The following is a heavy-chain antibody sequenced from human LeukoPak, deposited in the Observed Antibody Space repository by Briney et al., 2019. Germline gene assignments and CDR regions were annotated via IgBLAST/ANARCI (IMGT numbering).Heavy chain of an antibody. D-gene: IGHD3-22*01. Sequence: SETLSLTCTVSGGSISSGDYYWSWIRQPPGKGLEWIGYIYYSGSTYYNPSLKSRVTISVDTSKNQFSLKLSSVTAAHTAVYYCARGNYYDSSGLDYWGQGTLVTVSS. CDR3: ARGNYYDSSGLDY. CDR1: GGSISSGDYY. J-gene: IGHJ4*02. V-gene: IGHV4-30-4*01. CDR2: IYYSGST.